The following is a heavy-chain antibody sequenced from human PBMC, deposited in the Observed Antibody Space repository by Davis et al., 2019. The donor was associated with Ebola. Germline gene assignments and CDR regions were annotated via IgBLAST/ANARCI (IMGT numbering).Heavy chain of an antibody. J-gene: IGHJ3*02. CDR3: ARARGRAFDI. V-gene: IGHV3-69-1*01. CDR1: GFTFSDYY. Sequence: GESLKISCAASGFTFSDYYMSWIRQAPGKGLEWVSVIQSGGGTYYADSVKGRFTISRDNAKNSLYLQMNSLRAEDTAVYYCARARGRAFDIWGQGTMVTVSS. CDR2: IQSGGGT.